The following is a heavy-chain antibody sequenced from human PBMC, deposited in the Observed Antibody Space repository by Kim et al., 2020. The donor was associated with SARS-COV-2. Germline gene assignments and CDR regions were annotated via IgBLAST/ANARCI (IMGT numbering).Heavy chain of an antibody. CDR2: IYYSGST. CDR1: GGSISSGGYY. D-gene: IGHD6-13*01. J-gene: IGHJ4*02. CDR3: ARGGAAAGRGFTLDY. Sequence: SETLSLTCTVSGGSISSGGYYWSWIRQHPGKGLEWIGYIYYSGSTYYNPSLKSRVTISVDTSKNQFSLKLSSVTAADTAVYYCARGGAAAGRGFTLDYWGQGTLVTVSS. V-gene: IGHV4-31*03.